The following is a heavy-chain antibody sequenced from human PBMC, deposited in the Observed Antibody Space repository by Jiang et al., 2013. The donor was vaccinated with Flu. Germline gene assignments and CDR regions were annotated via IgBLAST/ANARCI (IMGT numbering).Heavy chain of an antibody. CDR1: GGTFNSYG. CDR3: MRDCGSRGADVFDI. V-gene: IGHV1-2*02. J-gene: IGHJ3*02. D-gene: IGHD3-16*01. CDR2: INPNNGGT. Sequence: GAEVKKPGSSVTVSCKASGGTFNSYGFSWVRQAPGQGLEWVGWINPNNGGTRYAQKFQGRVTMTTDTSNSTAYMELSSLRSDDTAVYYCMRDCGSRGADVFDIWGQGTMVTVSS.